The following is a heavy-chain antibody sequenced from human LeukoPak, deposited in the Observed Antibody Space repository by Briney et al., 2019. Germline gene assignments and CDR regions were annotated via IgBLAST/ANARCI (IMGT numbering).Heavy chain of an antibody. J-gene: IGHJ3*02. D-gene: IGHD6-25*01. V-gene: IGHV1-46*01. CDR3: ARIAADDAFDI. CDR1: GYTFTSYY. CDR2: INPSGGST. Sequence: ASVKVSCKASGYTFTSYYMHWVRQAPGQGLEWMGIINPSGGSTTYAQKFQGRVTMTRDTSTSTVYMELSSLRSEDTAVYYCARIAADDAFDIWGQGTMVTVSS.